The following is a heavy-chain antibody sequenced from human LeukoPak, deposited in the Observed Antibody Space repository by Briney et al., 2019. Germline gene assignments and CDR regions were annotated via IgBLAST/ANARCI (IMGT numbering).Heavy chain of an antibody. D-gene: IGHD6-13*01. V-gene: IGHV4-34*01. CDR3: ARDRRSSSWWYNWFDP. CDR1: GGSFSGYY. Sequence: NASETLSLTCAVYGGSFSGYYWSWIRQPPGKGLEWIGEINHSGSTNYNPSLKSRVTISVDTSKNQFSLKLSSVTAADTAVYYCARDRRSSSWWYNWFDPWGQGTLVTVSS. CDR2: INHSGST. J-gene: IGHJ5*02.